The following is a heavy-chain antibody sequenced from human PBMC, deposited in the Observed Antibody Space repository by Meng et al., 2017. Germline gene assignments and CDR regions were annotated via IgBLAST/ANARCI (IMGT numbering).Heavy chain of an antibody. CDR2: ISSSSSYI. CDR1: GFTFSSYN. D-gene: IGHD3-22*01. Sequence: GESLKISCAASGFTFSSYNMNWVRQAPGKGLEWVSSISSSSSYIYYADSVKGLFTISRDNAKNSLYLQMNSLRAEDTAVYYCARVRDGSASGRSDYWGQGTLVTVSS. CDR3: ARVRDGSASGRSDY. V-gene: IGHV3-21*01. J-gene: IGHJ4*02.